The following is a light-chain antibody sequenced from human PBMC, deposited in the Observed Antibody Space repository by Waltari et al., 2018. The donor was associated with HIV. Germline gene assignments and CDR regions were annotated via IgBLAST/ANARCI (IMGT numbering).Light chain of an antibody. Sequence: DIHMTQSPSSLSASVGDTVTLTCGASRDVGNSLSWFRQKPGKAPQPLIFDAATLISDVYPRLRGVRSGTDYTLVISNLQPEDSAMYFCQQYSGPPPTFGLGTKVEV. J-gene: IGKJ1*01. CDR2: DAA. V-gene: IGKV1-NL1*01. CDR3: QQYSGPPPT. CDR1: RDVGNS.